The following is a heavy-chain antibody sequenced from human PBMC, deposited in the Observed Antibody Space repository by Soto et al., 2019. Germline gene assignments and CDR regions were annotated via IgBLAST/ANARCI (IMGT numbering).Heavy chain of an antibody. J-gene: IGHJ3*02. CDR2: IYYNGST. Sequence: QVQLQESGPGLVKPSETLSLTCSVSSASVSSYFSSWIRQPPGKGLEWVGCIYYNGSTNYNPSLKCRGTISRATSKNQISLKVRSATAADTGVYYCARHQSADAIDGFEIWGQGTMVTGSS. CDR3: ARHQSADAIDGFEI. V-gene: IGHV4-59*08. D-gene: IGHD6-13*01. CDR1: SASVSSYF.